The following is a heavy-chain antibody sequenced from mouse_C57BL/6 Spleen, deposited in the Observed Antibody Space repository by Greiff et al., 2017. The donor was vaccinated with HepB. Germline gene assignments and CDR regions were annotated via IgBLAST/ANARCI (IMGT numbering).Heavy chain of an antibody. Sequence: EVQGVESGEGLVKPGGSLKLSCAASGFTFSSYAMSWVRQTPEKRLEWVAYISSGGDYIYYADTVKGRFTISRDNARNTLYLQMSSLKSEDTAMYYCTRDSSYDYDGRYYAMDYWGQGTSVTVSS. CDR3: TRDSSYDYDGRYYAMDY. CDR2: ISSGGDYI. D-gene: IGHD2-4*01. J-gene: IGHJ4*01. V-gene: IGHV5-9-1*02. CDR1: GFTFSSYA.